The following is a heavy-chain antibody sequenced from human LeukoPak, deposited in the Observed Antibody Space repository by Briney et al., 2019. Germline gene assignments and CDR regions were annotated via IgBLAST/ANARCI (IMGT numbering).Heavy chain of an antibody. CDR3: AKHSPAPGIAADYVY. J-gene: IGHJ4*02. CDR2: IYYSGST. D-gene: IGHD6-13*01. CDR1: GGSISSYY. Sequence: SETLSLTCTVSGGSISSYYWSWIRQPPGKGLEWIGYIYYSGSTNYNPSLKSRVTISVDTSKNQFSLKLSSVTAADTAVYYCAKHSPAPGIAADYVYWGQGTLVTVSS. V-gene: IGHV4-59*08.